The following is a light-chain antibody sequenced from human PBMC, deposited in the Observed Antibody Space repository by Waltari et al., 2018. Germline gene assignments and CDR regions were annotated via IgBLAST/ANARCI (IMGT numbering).Light chain of an antibody. CDR3: QQYGASAIT. CDR2: GAS. Sequence: EIVLTPSPGTLSLSPGERATLSCRASQSVLSYYLAWYQQKPGQAPRLLIYGASSRTTGIPDRFSGSGSGTDFTLTISRLEPEDFAVYYCQQYGASAITFGQGTRLEIK. V-gene: IGKV3-20*01. CDR1: QSVLSYY. J-gene: IGKJ5*01.